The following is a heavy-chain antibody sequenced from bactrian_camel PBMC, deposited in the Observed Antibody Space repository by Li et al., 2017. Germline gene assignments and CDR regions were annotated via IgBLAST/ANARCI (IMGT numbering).Heavy chain of an antibody. D-gene: IGHD1*01. Sequence: VQLVESGGGSVQAGGSLRLSCAASKYTNPMAWFRQYPGKEREAIAIIFHPIGTTDYSDSVKGRFTISRDNRNTVYLQMDSLKPEDTAMYYCAADRLACLTQMPRPVSPRAYNLLGRGPRSPSP. V-gene: IGHV3S63*01. CDR2: IFHPIGTT. J-gene: IGHJ4*01. CDR1: KYTNP.